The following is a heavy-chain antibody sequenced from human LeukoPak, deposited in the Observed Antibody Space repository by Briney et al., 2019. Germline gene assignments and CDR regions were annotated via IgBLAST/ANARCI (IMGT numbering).Heavy chain of an antibody. Sequence: PGGSLRLSCAASGFIFSDYYMTWIRQVPGKGLEWVSYMSGDADVINYADSVKGRFTISRDNAKRSGYLQMNSLRAENTALYFSTRGGAHGMDVWGQGTTVTVSS. D-gene: IGHD1-26*01. V-gene: IGHV3-11*01. CDR2: MSGDADVI. J-gene: IGHJ6*02. CDR1: GFIFSDYY. CDR3: TRGGAHGMDV.